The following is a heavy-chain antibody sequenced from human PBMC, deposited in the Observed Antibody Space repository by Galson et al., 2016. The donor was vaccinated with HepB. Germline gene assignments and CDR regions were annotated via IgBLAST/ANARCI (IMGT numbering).Heavy chain of an antibody. D-gene: IGHD3-3*01. CDR2: IYHGGST. Sequence: LSLTCTVSGDSIRSSKWWSWVRQPPGKGLEWIGEIYHGGSTNYNPSLKSRATISVDKSNNQFSLKLTSMTAADTAVYYCARDPDDFWSGYDYWGQGILVTVSS. CDR1: GDSIRSSKW. CDR3: ARDPDDFWSGYDY. V-gene: IGHV4-4*02. J-gene: IGHJ4*02.